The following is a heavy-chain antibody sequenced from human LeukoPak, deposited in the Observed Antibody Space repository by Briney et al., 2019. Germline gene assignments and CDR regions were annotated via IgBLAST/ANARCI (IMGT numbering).Heavy chain of an antibody. V-gene: IGHV3-66*01. Sequence: TGGSLRLSCAASGFTVSSNYMSWVRQAPGKGLEWVSVIYSGGSTYYADSVKGRFTISRDNSKNTLYLQINSLRAEDTAVYYWARVSREGSSSWPDYWGQGTLATVSS. CDR3: ARVSREGSSSWPDY. J-gene: IGHJ4*02. CDR2: IYSGGST. D-gene: IGHD6-13*01. CDR1: GFTVSSNY.